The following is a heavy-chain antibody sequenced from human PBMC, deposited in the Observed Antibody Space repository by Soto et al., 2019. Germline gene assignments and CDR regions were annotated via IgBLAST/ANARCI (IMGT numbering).Heavy chain of an antibody. Sequence: QVQLQQWGAGLLKPSETLSLTCAVYGGSFSGYYWSWIRQPLGKELEWIGDILHSGSTNYNPSLKSRVTISVDTSKNQFSLNVTSVTAADTAVYYCARGAPGYWGQGTLVTVSS. CDR3: ARGAPGY. CDR2: ILHSGST. J-gene: IGHJ4*02. CDR1: GGSFSGYY. V-gene: IGHV4-34*01.